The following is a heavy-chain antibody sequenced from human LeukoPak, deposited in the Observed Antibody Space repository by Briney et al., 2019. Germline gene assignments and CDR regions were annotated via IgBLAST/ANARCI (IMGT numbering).Heavy chain of an antibody. CDR3: ARSHCGGDCYLFDY. D-gene: IGHD2-21*02. CDR2: FHYSGST. J-gene: IGHJ4*02. V-gene: IGHV4-59*08. CDR1: GGSISRYY. Sequence: NASETLSLTCTVSGGSISRYYWNWIRQPPGEGLEWIGYFHYSGSTNYNPSLKSRVTISVDTSKNPFSLKLNSVTAADTAVYYCARSHCGGDCYLFDYWGQGTLVTVSS.